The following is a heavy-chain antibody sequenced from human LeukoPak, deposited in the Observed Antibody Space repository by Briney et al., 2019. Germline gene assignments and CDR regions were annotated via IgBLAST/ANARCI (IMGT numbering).Heavy chain of an antibody. Sequence: SETLSLTCTVSGASFSDFYWSWIRQSPGRGLEWISAISDSGGTTYNPSLKRRVTPSVDTSYNKFFLHQNSVPAADAAAYYYARHASGWVGEREFWGQGTLVTVS. J-gene: IGHJ4*02. CDR1: GASFSDFY. CDR2: ISDSGGT. D-gene: IGHD6-19*01. CDR3: ARHASGWVGEREF. V-gene: IGHV4-59*08.